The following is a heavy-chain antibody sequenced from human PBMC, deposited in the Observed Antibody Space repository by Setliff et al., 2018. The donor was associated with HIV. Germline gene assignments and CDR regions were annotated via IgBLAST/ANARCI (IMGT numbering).Heavy chain of an antibody. Sequence: ASVKVSCKASTYTFTSYGISWVRQAPGQGLEWMGWISAYNGNTNYAQKLQGRVTMTTDTSTSTVYMELSSLRSEDTAVYYCARALGLLHDYWGQGTLVTVSS. D-gene: IGHD2-21*02. CDR3: ARALGLLHDY. J-gene: IGHJ4*02. CDR1: TYTFTSYG. CDR2: ISAYNGNT. V-gene: IGHV1-18*01.